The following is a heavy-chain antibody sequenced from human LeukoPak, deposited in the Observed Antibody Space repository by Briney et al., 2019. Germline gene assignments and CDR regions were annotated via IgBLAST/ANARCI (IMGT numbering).Heavy chain of an antibody. Sequence: PSETLSLTCTVSGGSISSSNYYWGWIRQPPGKGLEWIASIYHSGSPYYNPSLMRRATIAIDTSKNQCSLKLSSVTAADTAVYFCATLGYCGGGNCYSTLDYWGQGALVTVSS. V-gene: IGHV4-39*01. J-gene: IGHJ4*02. CDR1: GGSISSSNYY. CDR3: ATLGYCGGGNCYSTLDY. CDR2: IYHSGSP. D-gene: IGHD2-15*01.